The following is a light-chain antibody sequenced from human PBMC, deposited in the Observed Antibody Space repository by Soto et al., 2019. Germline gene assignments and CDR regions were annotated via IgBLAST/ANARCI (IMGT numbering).Light chain of an antibody. CDR3: QQANSCPIT. Sequence: DIKMSKSLSSVSACVRDTVTITCRASQGLKFLAWYQQKPGKAPRLLIYEATNLQSGVPPRFSGSGSGTDFTLTISSLQPEDFATYFCQQANSCPITFGQGTRLEIK. V-gene: IGKV1-12*01. CDR1: QGLKF. CDR2: EAT. J-gene: IGKJ5*01.